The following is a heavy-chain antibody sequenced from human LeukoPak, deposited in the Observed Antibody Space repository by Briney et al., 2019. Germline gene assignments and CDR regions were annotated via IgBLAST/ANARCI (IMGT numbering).Heavy chain of an antibody. CDR2: IWYDGSDE. D-gene: IGHD3-22*01. J-gene: IGHJ4*02. CDR1: GFTFSSHG. CDR3: ARDGGYHSSGPFDY. V-gene: IGHV3-33*01. Sequence: GGSLRLSCAASGFTFSSHGMHWVRQAPGKWLEWVSIIWYDGSDEYYADSVKGRFTISRDNSKNTLYLQMNSLRAEDTAVYYCARDGGYHSSGPFDYWGQGTLVTVSS.